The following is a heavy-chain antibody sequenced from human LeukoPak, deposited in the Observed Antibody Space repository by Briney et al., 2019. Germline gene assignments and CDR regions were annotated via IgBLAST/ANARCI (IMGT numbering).Heavy chain of an antibody. J-gene: IGHJ4*02. V-gene: IGHV4-39*01. D-gene: IGHD3-3*01. Sequence: SETLSLTCTVSGGSISSVAYYWGWIRQPPGKGLEWIATIHNTGSTYYNPSLKSRITISIDASRNQISLELNSVAAADTAIYYCAKSHLGVPHDYWGQGTLVTVSS. CDR2: IHNTGST. CDR1: GGSISSVAYY. CDR3: AKSHLGVPHDY.